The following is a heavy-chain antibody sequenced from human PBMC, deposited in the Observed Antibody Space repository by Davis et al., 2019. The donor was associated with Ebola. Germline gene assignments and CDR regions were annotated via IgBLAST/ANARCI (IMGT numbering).Heavy chain of an antibody. J-gene: IGHJ4*02. V-gene: IGHV4-39*01. CDR1: GGSVSNSNYY. CDR3: ARQVGRSTMIDS. Sequence: PSETLSLTCTVSGGSVSNSNYYWGWIRHPPGKGLGWIGTIYYSGSTYYNPSLKSRVTISVDTSKNQFSLKLSSVSAAATAVYYCARQVGRSTMIDSWGQGTLVTVSS. D-gene: IGHD3-22*01. CDR2: IYYSGST.